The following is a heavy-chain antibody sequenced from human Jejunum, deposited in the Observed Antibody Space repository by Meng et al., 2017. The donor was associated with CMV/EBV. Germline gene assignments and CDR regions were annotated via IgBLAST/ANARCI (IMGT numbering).Heavy chain of an antibody. J-gene: IGHJ4*02. CDR2: IISVDGTT. CDR1: TFNNYA. D-gene: IGHD5-12*01. CDR3: ATPVKHYAAWGGYPPFDF. V-gene: IGHV1-69*06. Sequence: TFNNYAMSWVRQAPGQGLEWMGGIISVDGTTKYAEKFRDRVTITAGKSTTTAYLEMSSLRSDDTALYYCATPVKHYAAWGGYPPFDFWGQGTLVTVSS.